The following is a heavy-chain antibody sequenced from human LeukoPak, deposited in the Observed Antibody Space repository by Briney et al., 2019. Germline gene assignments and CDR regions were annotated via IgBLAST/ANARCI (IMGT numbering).Heavy chain of an antibody. Sequence: SVKVSCKASGLTFRTSAMQWVRQTRGQGLEWIGWTVLGSGDTNYAQSLKERVTITRDMSTSTAYMELSSLRSEDTAMYYCAAGFSNHGCIYWGQGTLVTVSS. CDR3: AAGFSNHGCIY. D-gene: IGHD2-8*01. CDR2: TVLGSGDT. CDR1: GLTFRTSA. V-gene: IGHV1-58*02. J-gene: IGHJ4*02.